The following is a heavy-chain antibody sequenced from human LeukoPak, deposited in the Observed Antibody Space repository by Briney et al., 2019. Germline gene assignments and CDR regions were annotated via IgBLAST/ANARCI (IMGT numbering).Heavy chain of an antibody. D-gene: IGHD5-18*01. CDR1: GYTLTELS. V-gene: IGHV1-24*01. Sequence: GASVKVSCKVSGYTLTELSMHWVRQAPGKGLEWMGGFDPEDGETIYAQKFQGRVTMTEDTSTDTAYMELSSLRSEDTAVYYCATKIGYSYGPDAFDIWGQGTVVTVSS. J-gene: IGHJ3*02. CDR3: ATKIGYSYGPDAFDI. CDR2: FDPEDGET.